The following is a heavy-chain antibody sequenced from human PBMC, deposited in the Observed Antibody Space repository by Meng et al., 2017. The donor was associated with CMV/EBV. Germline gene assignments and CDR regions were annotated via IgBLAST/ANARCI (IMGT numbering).Heavy chain of an antibody. CDR2: ISAYNGNT. J-gene: IGHJ4*02. D-gene: IGHD4-11*01. V-gene: IGHV1-18*01. Sequence: ASVKVSCKASGYTFTSYGISWVRQAPGQGPEWMGWISAYNGNTNYAQKLQGRVTMTTDTSTSTAYMELRSLRSDDTAVYYCARGDTVTTGGGFEAHRGGLFDYWGQGTLVTVSS. CDR3: ARGDTVTTGGGFEAHRGGLFDY. CDR1: GYTFTSYG.